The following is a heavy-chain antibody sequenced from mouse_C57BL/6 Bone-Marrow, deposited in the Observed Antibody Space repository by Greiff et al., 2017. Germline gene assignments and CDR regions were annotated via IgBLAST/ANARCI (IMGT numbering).Heavy chain of an antibody. J-gene: IGHJ2*01. D-gene: IGHD1-1*01. CDR1: GYTFTDYN. V-gene: IGHV1-22*01. CDR3: ARRATVVAHFDY. CDR2: INPNNGGT. Sequence: VQLQQSGPELVKPGASVKMSCKASGYTFTDYNMHWVKQSHGTSLEWIGYINPNNGGTSYNQKFKGKATLTVNNASSTAYMELRSLTSEDSAVYYCARRATVVAHFDYWGQGTTLTVSS.